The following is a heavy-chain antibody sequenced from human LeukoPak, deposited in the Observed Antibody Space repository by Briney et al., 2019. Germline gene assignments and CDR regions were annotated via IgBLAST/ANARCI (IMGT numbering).Heavy chain of an antibody. CDR1: GGTFSSYA. Sequence: ASVKVSCKASGGTFSSYAISWVRQAPGQGLEWMGWISAYNGNTNYAQKLQGRVTMTTDTSTSTAYMELRSLRSDDTAVYYCAREGAYYDSSGYYPPEFDYWGQGTLVTVSS. CDR3: AREGAYYDSSGYYPPEFDY. CDR2: ISAYNGNT. D-gene: IGHD3-22*01. V-gene: IGHV1-18*01. J-gene: IGHJ4*02.